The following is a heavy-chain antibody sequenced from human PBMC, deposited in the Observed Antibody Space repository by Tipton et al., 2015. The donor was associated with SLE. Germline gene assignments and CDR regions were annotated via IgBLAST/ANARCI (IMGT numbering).Heavy chain of an antibody. CDR2: ITGSGSRA. D-gene: IGHD3-10*01. CDR3: ARDSSIHYGSEFDP. V-gene: IGHV3-11*01. J-gene: IGHJ5*02. CDR1: GFSFNDFH. Sequence: SLRLSCAASGFSFNDFHMSWIRQSPGKGLEWVSQITGSGSRAYYADSVKGRFTISRDNAKNSLYLEMNSLGAEDTAMYYCARDSSIHYGSEFDPWGQGTLVTVSS.